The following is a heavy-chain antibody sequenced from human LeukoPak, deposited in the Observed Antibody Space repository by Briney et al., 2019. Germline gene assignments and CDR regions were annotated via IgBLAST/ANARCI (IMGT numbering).Heavy chain of an antibody. CDR3: ARRIGSSRKWRYYYYYYMDV. CDR2: INHSGST. V-gene: IGHV4-34*01. Sequence: SETLSLTCAVYGGSFSGYYWSWIRQPPGKGLEWIGEINHSGSTNYNPSLKSRVTISVDTSKNQFSLKLSSVTAADTAVYYCARRIGSSRKWRYYYYYYMDVWGKGTTVTISS. CDR1: GGSFSGYY. J-gene: IGHJ6*03. D-gene: IGHD2-15*01.